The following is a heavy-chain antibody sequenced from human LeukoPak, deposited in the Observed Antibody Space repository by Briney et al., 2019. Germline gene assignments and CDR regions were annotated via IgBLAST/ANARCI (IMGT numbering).Heavy chain of an antibody. Sequence: GGSLRLSCAASGFTFSSYEMNWVRQAPGKGLERVSYISSSGSTIYYADSVKGRFTISRDNAKNSLYLQMNSLRAEDTAVYYCASFGEAVAVDYWGQGTLVTVSS. J-gene: IGHJ4*02. V-gene: IGHV3-48*03. CDR2: ISSSGSTI. D-gene: IGHD6-19*01. CDR1: GFTFSSYE. CDR3: ASFGEAVAVDY.